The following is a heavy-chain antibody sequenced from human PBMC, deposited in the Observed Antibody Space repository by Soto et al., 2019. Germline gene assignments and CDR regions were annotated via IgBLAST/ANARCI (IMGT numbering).Heavy chain of an antibody. CDR3: ARRSSSSLGSLFDP. CDR2: MYYTGNK. J-gene: IGHJ5*02. Sequence: SETLSLTCTVSGGSISSSTYYWDWIRQPPGKGLEWIGAMYYTGNKNYSPSLESRVTMSVDTSKNQFSLKLSSVTPTDTAVYYCARRSSSSLGSLFDPWGRGILVTVS. D-gene: IGHD6-6*01. V-gene: IGHV4-39*01. CDR1: GGSISSSTYY.